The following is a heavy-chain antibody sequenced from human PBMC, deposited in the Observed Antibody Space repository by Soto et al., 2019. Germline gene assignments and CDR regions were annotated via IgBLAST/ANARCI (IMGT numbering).Heavy chain of an antibody. CDR2: IIPIFGTA. D-gene: IGHD6-13*01. Sequence: QVQLVQSGAEVKKPGSSVKVSCKASGGTFSSYAISWVRQAPGQGLEWMGGIIPIFGTANYAQKFQGRVTLTADEATSKAYMELSSLRSEDTAVYYCARWAAAGLFDPWGQGTLVTVSS. J-gene: IGHJ5*02. CDR3: ARWAAAGLFDP. V-gene: IGHV1-69*12. CDR1: GGTFSSYA.